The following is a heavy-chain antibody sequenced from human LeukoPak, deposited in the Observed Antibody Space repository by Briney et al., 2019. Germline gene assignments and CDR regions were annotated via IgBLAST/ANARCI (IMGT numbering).Heavy chain of an antibody. Sequence: ASVKVSCKASGYSFTSYDMNWVRQATGQGLEWMGWMNPNSGNTGYAQKFQGRLTITRNTSISTVYMELSSLRSEDTAVYYCARVRYCSSTSCHFFDYWGQGTLVTVSS. CDR1: GYSFTSYD. J-gene: IGHJ4*02. CDR3: ARVRYCSSTSCHFFDY. D-gene: IGHD2-2*01. CDR2: MNPNSGNT. V-gene: IGHV1-8*01.